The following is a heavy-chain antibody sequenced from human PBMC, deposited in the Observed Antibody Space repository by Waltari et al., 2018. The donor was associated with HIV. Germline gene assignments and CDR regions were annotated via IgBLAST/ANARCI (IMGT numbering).Heavy chain of an antibody. CDR3: ARADYYGSGSYLWYFDL. CDR2: INHSGSP. CDR1: GGSFSSYY. D-gene: IGHD3-10*01. J-gene: IGHJ2*01. V-gene: IGHV4-34*02. Sequence: QVQLQQWGAGLLKPSETLSLTCAVYGGSFSSYYWTWIRQSPGKGLEWVGEINHSGSPNYTPSLKSRVTLSIDTSKNQFSLKLSSVTAADTAVYFCARADYYGSGSYLWYFDLWGHGTLATVSS.